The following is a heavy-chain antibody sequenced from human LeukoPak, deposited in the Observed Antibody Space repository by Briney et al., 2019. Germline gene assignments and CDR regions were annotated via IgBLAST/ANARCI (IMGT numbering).Heavy chain of an antibody. J-gene: IGHJ6*02. V-gene: IGHV3-48*03. CDR3: ARFLKHCDGDLCYSDYYSCGMDV. CDR1: GFSFRKFE. Sequence: GGSLTLSCAASGFSFRKFEIHWVRQAPGKGLEWISYISSSGATKFYADSVRGRFTISRDNAKDSLFLHVKSLRAEDTAIYYCARFLKHCDGDLCYSDYYSCGMDVWGQGTPIIVAS. D-gene: IGHD2-21*01. CDR2: ISSSGATK.